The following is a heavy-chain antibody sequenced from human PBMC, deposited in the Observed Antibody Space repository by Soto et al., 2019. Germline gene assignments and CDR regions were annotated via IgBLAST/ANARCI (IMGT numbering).Heavy chain of an antibody. D-gene: IGHD4-17*01. J-gene: IGHJ4*02. Sequence: QVELVQSGAEVKNPGASVTVSCKASGEFFTTYGISWVRQAPGQGLEWMGWISTYSTNTNYAPKFQGRLLLTADTSTTTAHMELRSLRHDDTNGYYCACWAGRVRDYGGPFEYWGQGSLVTGSP. CDR2: ISTYSTNT. CDR3: ACWAGRVRDYGGPFEY. CDR1: GEFFTTYG. V-gene: IGHV1-18*04.